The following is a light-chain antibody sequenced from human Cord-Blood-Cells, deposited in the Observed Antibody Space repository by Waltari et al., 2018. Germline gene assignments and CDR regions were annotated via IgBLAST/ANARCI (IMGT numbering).Light chain of an antibody. J-gene: IGLJ3*02. V-gene: IGLV2-23*02. CDR1: SSDVGIYNL. Sequence: QSALTQPASASGSPGQSITISCTGTSSDVGIYNLVSWYQQHPGKAPKLMIYEVSKRPSGVSNRFSGSKSGNTASLTISGLQAEDEADYYCCSYAGSSTWVFGGGTKLTVL. CDR3: CSYAGSSTWV. CDR2: EVS.